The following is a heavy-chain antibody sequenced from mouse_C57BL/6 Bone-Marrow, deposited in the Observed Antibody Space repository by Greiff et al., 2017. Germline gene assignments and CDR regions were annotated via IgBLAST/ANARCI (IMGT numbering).Heavy chain of an antibody. CDR3: TREPCVDSSFFYAMDY. Sequence: EVQLQQSGTVLARPGASVKMSCKTSGYTFTSYWMHWVKQRPGQGLEWIGAIYPGNSDTSYNQKFKGKAKLTAVTYASTAYMELSSLSNEDSAVYYCTREPCVDSSFFYAMDYWGQGTSVTVSS. CDR1: GYTFTSYW. D-gene: IGHD3-2*02. V-gene: IGHV1-5*01. J-gene: IGHJ4*01. CDR2: IYPGNSDT.